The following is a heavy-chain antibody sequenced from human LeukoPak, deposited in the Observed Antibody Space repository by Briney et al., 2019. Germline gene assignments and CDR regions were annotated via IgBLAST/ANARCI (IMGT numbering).Heavy chain of an antibody. J-gene: IGHJ4*02. Sequence: PGGSLRLSCAASGFTFSSYSMNWVRQAPGKGLEWVSSISSSSSYIYYADSVKGRFTISRDNAKNSLYLQMNSLRAEDTAVYYCAKGTDQIQLWLPFDYWGQGTLVTVSS. CDR3: AKGTDQIQLWLPFDY. CDR2: ISSSSSYI. CDR1: GFTFSSYS. D-gene: IGHD5-18*01. V-gene: IGHV3-21*01.